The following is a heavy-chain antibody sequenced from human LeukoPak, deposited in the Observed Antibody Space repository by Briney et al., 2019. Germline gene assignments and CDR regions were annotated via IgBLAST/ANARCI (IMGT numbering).Heavy chain of an antibody. CDR1: GFTFSSYA. CDR2: ISYDGSNK. Sequence: GGTLRLSCAASGFTFSSYAMHWVRQAPGKGLEWVSVISYDGSNKYYADSVKGRFTISRDNSKNTLYLQMNSLRAEDTAVYYCARVPGSYPENYYYGMDVWGQGTTVTVSS. J-gene: IGHJ6*02. V-gene: IGHV3-30-3*01. D-gene: IGHD1-26*01. CDR3: ARVPGSYPENYYYGMDV.